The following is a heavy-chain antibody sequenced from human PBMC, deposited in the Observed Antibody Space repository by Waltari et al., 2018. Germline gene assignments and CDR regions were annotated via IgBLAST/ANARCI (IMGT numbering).Heavy chain of an antibody. Sequence: QVQLVESGGGVVQPGRSLRLSCAASGLSFSDFVMHWVRQPPGKGLGCVAACWHDRPNTYYGASVKGRVTISRDNSKNMVYLQTNNLRAEDTAVYYCATGAPYYDSSGYPESWGRGTLVTVSS. CDR2: CWHDRPNT. J-gene: IGHJ5*02. D-gene: IGHD3-22*01. CDR1: GLSFSDFV. V-gene: IGHV3-33*03. CDR3: ATGAPYYDSSGYPES.